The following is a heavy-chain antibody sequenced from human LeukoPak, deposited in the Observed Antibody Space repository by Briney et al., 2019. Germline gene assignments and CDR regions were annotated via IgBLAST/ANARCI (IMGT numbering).Heavy chain of an antibody. CDR1: GFTFSSHW. Sequence: GGSLRLSCAASGFTFSSHWMHWVRQPPGKGLVWVSRIKSDGSTTTYADSVKGRFTISRDNAKNTLYLQMNSLRVEDTAVYYCAEGRDAYNDFDYWGQGTLVTVSS. V-gene: IGHV3-74*01. D-gene: IGHD5-24*01. CDR2: IKSDGSTT. J-gene: IGHJ4*02. CDR3: AEGRDAYNDFDY.